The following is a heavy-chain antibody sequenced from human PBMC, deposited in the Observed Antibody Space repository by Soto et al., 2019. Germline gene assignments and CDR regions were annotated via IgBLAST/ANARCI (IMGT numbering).Heavy chain of an antibody. J-gene: IGHJ6*02. D-gene: IGHD6-13*01. V-gene: IGHV4-4*07. CDR3: ARGRVYWYSSSRDNYYYGMDV. CDR2: IYPSGST. Sequence: SETLSLTCTGSGGTISRYYWRWIRQPAGKGLEWIGRIYPSGSTNPNPHLKSRVTMSVDTSKNQFSLTLSSVTAADTAVYYCARGRVYWYSSSRDNYYYGMDVWGQGTTVTVS. CDR1: GGTISRYY.